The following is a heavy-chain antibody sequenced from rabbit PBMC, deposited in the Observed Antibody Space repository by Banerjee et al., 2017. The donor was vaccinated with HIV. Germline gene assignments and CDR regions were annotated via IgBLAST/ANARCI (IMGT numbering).Heavy chain of an antibody. V-gene: IGHV1S45*01. Sequence: QEQLKETGGGLVQPGGSLTLSCKASGFDFSSSYWICWVRQAPGKGLEWIAYIYAGSSGSTYYASWAKGRFTISKTSSTTVTLQMTSLTAADTATYFCARDYINGYSDYVFALWGPGTLVTVS. D-gene: IGHD6-1*01. CDR1: GFDFSSSYW. CDR2: IYAGSSGST. J-gene: IGHJ6*01. CDR3: ARDYINGYSDYVFAL.